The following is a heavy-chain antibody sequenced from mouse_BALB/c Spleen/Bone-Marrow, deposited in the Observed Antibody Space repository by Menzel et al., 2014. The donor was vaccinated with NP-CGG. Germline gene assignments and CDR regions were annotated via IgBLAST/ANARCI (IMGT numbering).Heavy chain of an antibody. V-gene: IGHV14-3*02. J-gene: IGHJ4*01. CDR1: GFNIKDTY. CDR3: AFIYYGYAMDY. Sequence: EVQLVESGAELVKPGASVKLSCTASGFNIKDTYMHWVKQRPEQGLEWIGRIDLANGNTKYDPKFQGKATITADTSSNTAYLQLSSLTSEDTAVYYCAFIYYGYAMDYWGQGTSVTVSS. D-gene: IGHD2-1*01. CDR2: IDLANGNT.